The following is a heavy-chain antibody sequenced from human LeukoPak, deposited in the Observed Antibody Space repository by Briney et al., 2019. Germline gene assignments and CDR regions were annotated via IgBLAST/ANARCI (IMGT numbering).Heavy chain of an antibody. V-gene: IGHV4-39*07. CDR3: AREVFLGGPQIDC. Sequence: GSLRLSCAASGFTFSSYEMNWVRQPPGKGLGWGGSIYYSGSTYYNPSLKSRVTISVDTSKNQFSLKLSSVTAADTAVYYCAREVFLGGPQIDCWGQGTLVTVSS. CDR1: GFTFSSYE. D-gene: IGHD3-16*01. J-gene: IGHJ4*02. CDR2: IYYSGST.